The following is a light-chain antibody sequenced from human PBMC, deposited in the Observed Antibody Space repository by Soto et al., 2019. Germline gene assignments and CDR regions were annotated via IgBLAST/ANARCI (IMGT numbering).Light chain of an antibody. V-gene: IGKV3-11*01. J-gene: IGKJ4*01. Sequence: ETVMSQSPATVSVSPGERAPLCCRASQSVSSKLAWYQQRPGQAPRLLIYDASNRATGIPARFSGSGSGTDFTLTISSLEPEDFAVYYCQQRSNWPPVFGGGTRWIS. CDR2: DAS. CDR1: QSVSSK. CDR3: QQRSNWPPV.